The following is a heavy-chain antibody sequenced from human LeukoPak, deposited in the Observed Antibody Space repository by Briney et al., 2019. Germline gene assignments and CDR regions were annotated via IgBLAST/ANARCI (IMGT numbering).Heavy chain of an antibody. D-gene: IGHD2-2*02. CDR3: ARFRIGYCSSTSCYSGFDP. CDR2: INHSGST. J-gene: IGHJ5*02. CDR1: GGSFSGYY. Sequence: SETLSLTCAVYGGSFSGYYWSWIRQPPGKGLEWIGEINHSGSTNYNPSLKSRVTISVDTSKNQFSLKLGSVTAADTAVYYCARFRIGYCSSTSCYSGFDPWGQGTLVTVSS. V-gene: IGHV4-34*01.